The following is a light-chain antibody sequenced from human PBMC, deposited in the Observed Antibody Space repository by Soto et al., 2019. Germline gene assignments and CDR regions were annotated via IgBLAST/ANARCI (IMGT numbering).Light chain of an antibody. CDR2: VGTGGIVG. CDR3: GADHGSGSNFVV. J-gene: IGLJ2*01. V-gene: IGLV9-49*01. Sequence: QPVLTQPPSASASLGASVTLTCTLSSGYSNYKVDWYQQRPGKGPRFVMRVGTGGIVGSKGDGIPDRFSVLGSGLNRYLTIKNIQEEDESDYHCGADHGSGSNFVVFGGGTKLTV. CDR1: SGYSNYK.